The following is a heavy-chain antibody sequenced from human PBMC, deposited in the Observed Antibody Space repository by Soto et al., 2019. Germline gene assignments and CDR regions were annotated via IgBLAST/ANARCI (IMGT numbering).Heavy chain of an antibody. CDR3: AKEVWSGPMDV. CDR1: GFTFSSYG. J-gene: IGHJ6*02. Sequence: GGSLRLSCAASGFTFSSYGMHWVRQAPGKGLEWVAVISYDGSNKYYADSVKGRFTISRDNSKNTLYLQMSSLRAEDKAVYHCAKEVWSGPMDVWGQGTTVTVSS. D-gene: IGHD3-3*01. CDR2: ISYDGSNK. V-gene: IGHV3-30*18.